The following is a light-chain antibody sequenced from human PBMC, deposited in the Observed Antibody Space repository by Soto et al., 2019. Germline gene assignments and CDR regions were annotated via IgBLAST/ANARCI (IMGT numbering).Light chain of an antibody. CDR3: LQFNSYPRT. Sequence: DIQMTQSPSTLSGSVGDRVTITCRASQTISSWLAWYQQKPGKAPKLLIYKASTLQSGVPSRFSGSRSGTEFTLTISNLQPEDFATYYCLQFNSYPRTFGQGTKVDIK. V-gene: IGKV1-5*03. CDR2: KAS. J-gene: IGKJ1*01. CDR1: QTISSW.